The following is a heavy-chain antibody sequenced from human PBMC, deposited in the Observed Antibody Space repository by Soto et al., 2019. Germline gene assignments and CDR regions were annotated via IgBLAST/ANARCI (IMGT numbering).Heavy chain of an antibody. Sequence: EVQLLESGGGLVQPGGSLRLSCAASGFTFSSYAMSWVRQAPGKGLEWVSAISGSGGSTYYADSVKGRFTISRDNSKNTLYLQMNSLRAEDTAVYYCAKDLDPHYVWGSYDWGQGTLVTVS. D-gene: IGHD3-16*01. CDR3: AKDLDPHYVWGSYD. CDR1: GFTFSSYA. V-gene: IGHV3-23*01. CDR2: ISGSGGST. J-gene: IGHJ4*02.